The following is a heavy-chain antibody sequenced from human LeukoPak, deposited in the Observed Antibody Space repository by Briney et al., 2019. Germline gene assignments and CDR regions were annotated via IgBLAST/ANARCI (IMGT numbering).Heavy chain of an antibody. D-gene: IGHD3-10*01. Sequence: GASVKVSCKASGYTFTSYGISWVRRAPGQGLEWMGWISAYNGNTNYAQKLQGRVTMTTDTSTSTAYMELRSLRSDDTAVYYCASLYYYGSGSYMVDPWGQGTLVTVSS. J-gene: IGHJ5*02. CDR3: ASLYYYGSGSYMVDP. CDR2: ISAYNGNT. CDR1: GYTFTSYG. V-gene: IGHV1-18*01.